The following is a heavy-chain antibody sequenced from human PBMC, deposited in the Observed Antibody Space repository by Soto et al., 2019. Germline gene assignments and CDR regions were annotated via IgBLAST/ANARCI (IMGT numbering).Heavy chain of an antibody. CDR1: GFMFNNSA. Sequence: GGSLRLACKASGFMFNNSAMTWVRQAPGQGLQWVASVSDNGGSRGGTYYADSVKGRFTISRDNSKNTLYLQLDSLTGADTAVYYCARAKAVVIAALDIWGQGTMVTVSS. D-gene: IGHD2-21*01. CDR3: ARAKAVVIAALDI. J-gene: IGHJ3*02. V-gene: IGHV3-23*01. CDR2: VSDNGGSRGGT.